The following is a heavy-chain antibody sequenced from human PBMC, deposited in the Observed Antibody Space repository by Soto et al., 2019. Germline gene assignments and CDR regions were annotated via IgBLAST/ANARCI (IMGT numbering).Heavy chain of an antibody. CDR2: INAGNGNT. Sequence: ASVKVSCKASGITFTTYAIHWVRQAPGQGLEWMGWINAGNGNTRYSQKFQGRVTLTRDTSASTAYMDLSSLTSEDAAVYYCARGSGYYYWDDYWGQGTLVTVSS. CDR3: ARGSGYYYWDDY. D-gene: IGHD3-22*01. V-gene: IGHV1-3*01. J-gene: IGHJ4*02. CDR1: GITFTTYA.